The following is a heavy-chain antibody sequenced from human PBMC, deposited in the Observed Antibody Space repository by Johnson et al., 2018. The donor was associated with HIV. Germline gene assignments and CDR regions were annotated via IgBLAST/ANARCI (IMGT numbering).Heavy chain of an antibody. Sequence: QVQLVESGGGVVQPGGSLRLSCAASGFTFSSYGMHWVRQAPGKGLEWVAFIRYDGSNKYYADSVKGRFTISRDNSKNTLYLQMNSLRAEETAVYYCAKDRRELPSPFDIWGQGTMVTVSS. D-gene: IGHD1-7*01. V-gene: IGHV3-30*02. J-gene: IGHJ3*02. CDR3: AKDRRELPSPFDI. CDR2: IRYDGSNK. CDR1: GFTFSSYG.